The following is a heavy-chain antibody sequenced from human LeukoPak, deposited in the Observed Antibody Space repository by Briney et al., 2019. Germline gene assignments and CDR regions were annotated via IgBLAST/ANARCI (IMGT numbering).Heavy chain of an antibody. CDR3: AELGITMIGGV. D-gene: IGHD3-10*02. J-gene: IGHJ6*04. CDR1: GFIFSSHG. Sequence: PGGSLRLSCAASGFIFSSHGMSWVRQAPGKGLEWVSYISSSGSTIYYADSVKGRFTISRDNAKNSLYLQMNSLRAEDTAVYYCAELGITMIGGVWGKGTTVTISS. V-gene: IGHV3-48*04. CDR2: ISSSGSTI.